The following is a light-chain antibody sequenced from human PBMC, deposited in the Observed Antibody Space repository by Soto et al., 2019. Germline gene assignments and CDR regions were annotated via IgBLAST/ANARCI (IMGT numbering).Light chain of an antibody. J-gene: IGKJ1*01. CDR3: QQYGSSTRT. CDR1: QSVSNSY. Sequence: EIVLTQSPGTLPLSPGERATLSCRASQSVSNSYLAWYQQKLGQAPRLLIYGASTRAPGIPDRFSGSGSGTDFTLTISRLEPEDFALYYCQQYGSSTRTFGQGTKVEIK. CDR2: GAS. V-gene: IGKV3-20*01.